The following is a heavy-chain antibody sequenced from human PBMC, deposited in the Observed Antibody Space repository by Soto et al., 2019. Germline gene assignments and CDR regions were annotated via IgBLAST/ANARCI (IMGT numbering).Heavy chain of an antibody. J-gene: IGHJ6*02. CDR2: INPKSGGT. D-gene: IGHD2-8*01. CDR3: ARGDSTDCSNGVCSFFYNHDMDV. V-gene: IGHV1-2*04. CDR1: GYSFTDYH. Sequence: ASVKFSCKASGYSFTDYHIHWVRQAPGQGLEWLGRINPKSGGTSTAQKFQGWVTMTTXTXXSXXXMXLXRLTSDXTAIYYCARGDSTDCSNGVCSFFYNHDMDVWG.